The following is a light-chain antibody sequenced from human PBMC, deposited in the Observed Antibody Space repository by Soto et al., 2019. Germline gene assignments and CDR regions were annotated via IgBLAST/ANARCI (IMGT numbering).Light chain of an antibody. CDR2: ASS. CDR1: QSIRTY. CDR3: QQSSDIPYI. V-gene: IGKV1-39*01. J-gene: IGKJ2*01. Sequence: DIQMTQSPSSLSASVGDRVTIICRASQSIRTYLNWYQQKPGQAPRLLIYASSSLQSGVPSRFSGSGSGTDFTLTISSLQPEDFATYYCQQSSDIPYIFGLGTKLEIK.